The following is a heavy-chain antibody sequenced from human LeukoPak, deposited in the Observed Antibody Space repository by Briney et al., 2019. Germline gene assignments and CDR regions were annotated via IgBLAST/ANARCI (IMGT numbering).Heavy chain of an antibody. J-gene: IGHJ4*02. Sequence: GGSLRLSCVASGFSFNNYRMTWVRQAPGKGLEWVANIKQDGSEKQYVDSMKGRFAISRDNAKKSLYLQINTLRAEDTAVYYCVRGPHIAATSYWGQGTLVTVSS. CDR3: VRGPHIAATSY. D-gene: IGHD6-25*01. CDR1: GFSFNNYR. CDR2: IKQDGSEK. V-gene: IGHV3-7*03.